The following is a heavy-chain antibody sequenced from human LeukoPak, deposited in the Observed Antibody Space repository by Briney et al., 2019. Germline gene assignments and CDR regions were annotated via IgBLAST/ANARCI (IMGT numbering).Heavy chain of an antibody. J-gene: IGHJ4*02. CDR1: GFIFSDYY. CDR2: IAPSSNYI. V-gene: IGHV3-11*05. CDR3: SRDPRLMDF. D-gene: IGHD2-8*01. Sequence: GGSLRLSCAASGFIFSDYYMTWVRLTPGTGLECLSYIAPSSNYINYAASVKGRFTVSRDNSRNSVYLQMNSLRAEDTAVYYCSRDPRLMDFRGQGTPVTVSS.